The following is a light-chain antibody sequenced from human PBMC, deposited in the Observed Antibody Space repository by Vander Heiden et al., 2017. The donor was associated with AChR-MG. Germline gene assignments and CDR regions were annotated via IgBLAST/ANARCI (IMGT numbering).Light chain of an antibody. CDR1: QSISSY. J-gene: IGKJ1*01. CDR2: AAS. CDR3: QQNDSTPAWT. V-gene: IGKV1-39*01. Sequence: DIQMTQSPSSLSASVGDRVTITCRASQSISSYLHWYQQKPGKAPKLLIYAASSLQSGVPSRFSGSGSGTDFTLTISSLQPEDFATYYCQQNDSTPAWTFDQGTKVEIK.